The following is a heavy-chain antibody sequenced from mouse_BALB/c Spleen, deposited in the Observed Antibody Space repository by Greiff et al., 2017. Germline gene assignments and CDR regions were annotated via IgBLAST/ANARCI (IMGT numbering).Heavy chain of an antibody. CDR2: IDPANGNT. V-gene: IGHV14-3*02. CDR3: ARPGGYGNYNY. D-gene: IGHD2-10*02. CDR1: GFNIKDTY. Sequence: LVESGAELVKPGASVKLSCTASGFNIKDTYMHWVKQRPEQGLEWIGRIDPANGNTKYDPKFQGKATITADTSSNTAYLQLSSLTSEDTAVYYCARPGGYGNYNYWGQGTTLTVSS. J-gene: IGHJ2*01.